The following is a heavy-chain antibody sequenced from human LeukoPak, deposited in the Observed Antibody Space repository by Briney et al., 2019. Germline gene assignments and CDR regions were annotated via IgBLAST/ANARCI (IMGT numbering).Heavy chain of an antibody. CDR2: MNPNSGNT. CDR3: ARVTRRTTVVPLGY. J-gene: IGHJ4*02. Sequence: ASVKVSCKASGYTFTGYYMHWVRQAPGQGLEWMGWMNPNSGNTGYAQKFQGRVTMTRNTSISTAYMELSSLRSEDTAVYYCARVTRRTTVVPLGYWGQGTLVTVSS. CDR1: GYTFTGYY. D-gene: IGHD4-23*01. V-gene: IGHV1-8*02.